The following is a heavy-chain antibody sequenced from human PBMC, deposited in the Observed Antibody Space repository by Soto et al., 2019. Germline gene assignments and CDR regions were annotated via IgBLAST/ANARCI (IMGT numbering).Heavy chain of an antibody. Sequence: SVKVSCKASGGTFSSYAISWVRQAPGQGLEWMGGIIPIFGTANYAQKFQGRVTITADESTSTAYMELSSLRSEDTAVYYCARERCISTSCPYYYYGMDVWGQGTTVTVSS. CDR1: GGTFSSYA. CDR3: ARERCISTSCPYYYYGMDV. D-gene: IGHD2-2*01. J-gene: IGHJ6*02. V-gene: IGHV1-69*13. CDR2: IIPIFGTA.